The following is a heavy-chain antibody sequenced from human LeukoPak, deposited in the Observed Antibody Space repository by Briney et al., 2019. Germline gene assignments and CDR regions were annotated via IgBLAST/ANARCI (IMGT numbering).Heavy chain of an antibody. CDR2: IYSGGST. V-gene: IGHV3-53*01. CDR1: GFTVSSNY. Sequence: GGSLRLSCAASGFTVSSNYMSWVRQAPGKGLEWVSVIYSGGSTYYADSVKGRFTISRHNSKNTLYLQMNSLRAEDTAVYYCAKDYLDIVVVPAALDAFDIWAKGQWSPSLQ. D-gene: IGHD2-2*03. CDR3: AKDYLDIVVVPAALDAFDI. J-gene: IGHJ3*02.